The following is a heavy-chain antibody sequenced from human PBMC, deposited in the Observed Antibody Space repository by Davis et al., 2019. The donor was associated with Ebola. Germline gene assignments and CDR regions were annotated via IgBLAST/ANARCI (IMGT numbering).Heavy chain of an antibody. V-gene: IGHV3-23*01. CDR2: ISGSGDWT. D-gene: IGHD4-17*01. Sequence: PGGSLRLSCTASGFTFGDYAMNWVRQAPGKGLEWVSAISGSGDWTYYADSVKGRFTISRDNSKNTLYLQMDSLRVEDTALYYCARHASGDFWYFDLWGRGTLVTVSS. CDR1: GFTFGDYA. CDR3: ARHASGDFWYFDL. J-gene: IGHJ2*01.